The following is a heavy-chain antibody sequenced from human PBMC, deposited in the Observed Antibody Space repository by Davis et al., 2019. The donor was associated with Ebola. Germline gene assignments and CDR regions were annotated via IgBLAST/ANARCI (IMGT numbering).Heavy chain of an antibody. CDR2: ITTYNGNT. CDR3: SRADPGDPEDY. CDR1: GYRFISYG. Sequence: ASVKVSCKASGYRFISYGFSWVRQAPGQGLEWMGWITTYNGNTNYAENLQGRVIMTTDTSTSTAYMELRGLRSDDTAVYYCSRADPGDPEDYWGQGTLVTVSA. J-gene: IGHJ4*02. D-gene: IGHD3-10*01. V-gene: IGHV1-18*01.